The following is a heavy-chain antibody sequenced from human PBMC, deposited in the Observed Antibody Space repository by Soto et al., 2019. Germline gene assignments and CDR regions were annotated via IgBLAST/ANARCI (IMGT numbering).Heavy chain of an antibody. Sequence: QVQLQESGPGLVKPSETLSLTCTVSGGSVSSGSYYWSWIRQPPGKGLEWIGNIYYSGSTNYNPSLKGRVAISVDTSENQFSLKLSSVTAADTAVYYCARLGYSYGYVMDYWGQGTLVTVSS. D-gene: IGHD5-18*01. CDR3: ARLGYSYGYVMDY. J-gene: IGHJ4*02. CDR2: IYYSGST. V-gene: IGHV4-61*01. CDR1: GGSVSSGSYY.